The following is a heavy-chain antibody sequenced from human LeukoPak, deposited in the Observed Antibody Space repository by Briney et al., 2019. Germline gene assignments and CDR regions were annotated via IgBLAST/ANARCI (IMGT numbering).Heavy chain of an antibody. CDR3: ARAGLAGITGTTYYFDY. CDR2: IIPILGIA. D-gene: IGHD1-20*01. CDR1: GGTFSSYA. Sequence: GSSVKVSCKASGGTFSSYAISWVRQAPGQGLEWMGRIIPILGIANYAQKFQGRVTITADKSTSTAYMELSSLRSEDTAVYYCARAGLAGITGTTYYFDYWGQGTLVTVSS. J-gene: IGHJ4*02. V-gene: IGHV1-69*04.